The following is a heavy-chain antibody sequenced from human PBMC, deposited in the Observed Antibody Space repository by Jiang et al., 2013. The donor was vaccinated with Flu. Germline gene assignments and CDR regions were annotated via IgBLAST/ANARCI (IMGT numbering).Heavy chain of an antibody. CDR1: GFTFSSYS. CDR2: ISSSSSTI. J-gene: IGHJ4*02. Sequence: RLSCAASGFTFSSYSMNWVRQAPGKGLEWVSYISSSSSTIYYADSVKGRFTISRDNAKNSLYLQMNSLRAEDTAVYYCAKDPDDCSGGSCYPSYFDYWGQGTLVTVSS. D-gene: IGHD2-15*01. V-gene: IGHV3-48*01. CDR3: AKDPDDCSGGSCYPSYFDY.